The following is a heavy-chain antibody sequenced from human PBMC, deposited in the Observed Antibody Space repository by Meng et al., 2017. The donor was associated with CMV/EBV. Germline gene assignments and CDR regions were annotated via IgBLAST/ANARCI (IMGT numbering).Heavy chain of an antibody. V-gene: IGHV3-30*04. CDR3: ARADIVVVPAARKVYYYYGMDV. J-gene: IGHJ6*02. CDR2: ISYDGSNK. CDR1: GFTFSSYA. D-gene: IGHD2-2*01. Sequence: GESLKISCAASGFTFSSYAMHWVRQAPGKGLEWVAVISYDGSNKYYADSVKGRFTISRDNAKNSLYLQMNSLRAEDTAVYYCARADIVVVPAARKVYYYYGMDVWGQGTTVTVSS.